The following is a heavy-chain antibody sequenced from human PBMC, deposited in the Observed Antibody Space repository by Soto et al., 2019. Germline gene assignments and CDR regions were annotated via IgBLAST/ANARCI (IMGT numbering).Heavy chain of an antibody. J-gene: IGHJ4*02. D-gene: IGHD3-9*01. Sequence: PGGSLRLSCAASGFTFSSFWMSWVRQAPGKGLEWVANIKQDGSEKYYVDSVKGRFTISRDNAKNSLYLQMNSLRAEDTAVYYCARTLTDYYTPSYIDSWGQETLVTVSS. CDR3: ARTLTDYYTPSYIDS. V-gene: IGHV3-7*04. CDR2: IKQDGSEK. CDR1: GFTFSSFW.